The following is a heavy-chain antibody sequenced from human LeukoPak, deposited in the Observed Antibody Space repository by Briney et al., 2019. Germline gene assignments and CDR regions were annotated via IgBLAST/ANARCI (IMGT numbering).Heavy chain of an antibody. CDR2: ISSSRSYI. V-gene: IGHV3-21*01. Sequence: PGGSLRLSCAASGFTFSSYSMNWVRQAPGKGLEWVSSISSSRSYIYYADSVKGRFTISRDNAKNSLYLQMNSLRAEDTAVYYCARGGRPPEALGDTFDIWGQGTLVTVSS. CDR1: GFTFSSYS. CDR3: ARGGRPPEALGDTFDI. D-gene: IGHD1-26*01. J-gene: IGHJ3*02.